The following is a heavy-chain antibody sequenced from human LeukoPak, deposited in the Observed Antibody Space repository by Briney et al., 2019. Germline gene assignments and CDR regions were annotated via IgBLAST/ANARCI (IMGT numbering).Heavy chain of an antibody. V-gene: IGHV3-66*01. J-gene: IGHJ4*02. CDR3: AGGARRQQPFDY. CDR1: EFTVSSNY. D-gene: IGHD6-13*01. CDR2: IYSGGST. Sequence: GSLRLSCAASEFTVSSNYMNWVRQAPGKGLEWVSVIYSGGSTYYADSVEGRFTISRDNSKNTLYLQMNSLRAEGTAVYYCAGGARRQQPFDYWGQGTLVTVSS.